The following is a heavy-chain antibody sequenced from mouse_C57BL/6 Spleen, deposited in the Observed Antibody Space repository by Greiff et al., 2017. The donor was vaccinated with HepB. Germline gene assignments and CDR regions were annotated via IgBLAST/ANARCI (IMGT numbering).Heavy chain of an antibody. D-gene: IGHD3-2*01. CDR2: IYPRSGNT. J-gene: IGHJ3*01. CDR3: ARSDSPFAY. CDR1: GYTFTSYG. V-gene: IGHV1-81*01. Sequence: VKLQESGAELARPGASVKLSCKASGYTFTSYGISWVKQRTGQGLEWIGEIYPRSGNTYYNEKFKGKATLTADKSSSTAYMELRSLTSEDSAVYFCARSDSPFAYWGQVTLVTVSA.